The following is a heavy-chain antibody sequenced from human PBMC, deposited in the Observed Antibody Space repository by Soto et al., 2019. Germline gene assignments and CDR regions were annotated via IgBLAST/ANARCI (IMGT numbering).Heavy chain of an antibody. CDR1: GGSISSYY. CDR2: IYYSGST. D-gene: IGHD5-12*01. Sequence: ETLSLTCTVSGGSISSYYWSWIRQPPGKGLEWIGYIYYSGSTNYNPSLKSRVTISVDTSKNQFSLKLSSVTAADTAVYYCARAYGGYADYWGQGALVTFSS. CDR3: ARAYGGYADY. V-gene: IGHV4-59*12. J-gene: IGHJ4*02.